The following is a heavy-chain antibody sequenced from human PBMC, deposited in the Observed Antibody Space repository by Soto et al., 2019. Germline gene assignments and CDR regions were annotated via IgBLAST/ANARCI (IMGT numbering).Heavy chain of an antibody. CDR2: ISSSSSTI. CDR3: ARDIKVLAAAGYY. Sequence: GGSLRLSCAASGFTFSSYSMNWVRQAPGKGLEWVSYISSSSSTIYYADSVKGRFTISRDNAKNSLYLQMNSLRAEDTAVYYCARDIKVLAAAGYYWGQGTLVTVSS. V-gene: IGHV3-48*01. J-gene: IGHJ4*02. D-gene: IGHD6-13*01. CDR1: GFTFSSYS.